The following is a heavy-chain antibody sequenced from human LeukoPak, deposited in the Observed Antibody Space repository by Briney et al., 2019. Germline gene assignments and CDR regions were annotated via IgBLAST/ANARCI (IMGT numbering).Heavy chain of an antibody. Sequence: GASVKVSCKASGYTFTSYAMNWVRQAPGQGLEWMGRINTNTGNPTYAQGFTGRFVFSLDTSVSTAYLQISSLKAEGTAVYYCARGGRWLSSYNWFDPWGQGTLVTVSS. CDR2: INTNTGNP. D-gene: IGHD4-23*01. CDR3: ARGGRWLSSYNWFDP. V-gene: IGHV7-4-1*02. CDR1: GYTFTSYA. J-gene: IGHJ5*02.